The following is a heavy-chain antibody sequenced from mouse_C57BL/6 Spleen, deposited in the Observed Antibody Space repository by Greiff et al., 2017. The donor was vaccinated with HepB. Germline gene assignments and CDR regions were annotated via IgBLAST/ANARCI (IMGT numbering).Heavy chain of an antibody. Sequence: VQLQQSGAELVKPGASVKISCKASGYAFSSYWLNWVKQRPGKGLEWIGQIYPGDGDTNYNGKFKGKATLTADKSSSTAYMQLSSLTSEDSAVYFCARDDYDGNAMDYWGQGTSVTVSS. V-gene: IGHV1-80*01. D-gene: IGHD2-4*01. CDR1: GYAFSSYW. CDR3: ARDDYDGNAMDY. J-gene: IGHJ4*01. CDR2: IYPGDGDT.